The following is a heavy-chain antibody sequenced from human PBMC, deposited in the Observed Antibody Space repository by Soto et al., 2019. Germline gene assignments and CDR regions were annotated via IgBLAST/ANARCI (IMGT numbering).Heavy chain of an antibody. CDR3: AILRGGTSYGMDV. CDR2: INHSGGT. CDR1: GGSFSGYY. V-gene: IGHV4-34*01. D-gene: IGHD3-16*01. Sequence: KPSETLSLTCAVYGGSFSGYYWSWIRQPPGKGLEWIGEINHSGGTNYNPSLKSRVTISVDTSKNQFSLKLSSVTAADTAVYYCAILRGGTSYGMDVWGQGTTVTVSS. J-gene: IGHJ6*02.